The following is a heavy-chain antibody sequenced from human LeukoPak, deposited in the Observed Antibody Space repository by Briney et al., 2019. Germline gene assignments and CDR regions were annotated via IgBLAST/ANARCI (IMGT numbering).Heavy chain of an antibody. V-gene: IGHV5-51*01. CDR2: IYPGDSDT. CDR1: GYSFTTYW. J-gene: IGHJ4*02. D-gene: IGHD1-26*01. CDR3: ARTPSGSYEPRFDY. Sequence: GESLKISCKGSGYSFTTYWIGWVRQMPGKGLEWMGSIYPGDSDTRYSPSFQGQVTISVDKSITTAYLQWSSLKASDTAMYYCARTPSGSYEPRFDYWGQGTLVTVSS.